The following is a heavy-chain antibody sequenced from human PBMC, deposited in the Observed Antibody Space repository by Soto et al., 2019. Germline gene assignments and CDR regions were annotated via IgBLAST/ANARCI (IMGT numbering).Heavy chain of an antibody. J-gene: IGHJ5*02. Sequence: GGSLRLSCAASGFTFSSYAMSWVRQAPGKGLEWVSSISKSGGNTYYADSVMGRFTISRDKSQNTVSLLMRTLRVEDTAVYYCARDLRDNDNYYSWFDPWGQGTQVTVSS. CDR1: GFTFSSYA. D-gene: IGHD3-10*01. CDR3: ARDLRDNDNYYSWFDP. CDR2: ISKSGGNT. V-gene: IGHV3-23*01.